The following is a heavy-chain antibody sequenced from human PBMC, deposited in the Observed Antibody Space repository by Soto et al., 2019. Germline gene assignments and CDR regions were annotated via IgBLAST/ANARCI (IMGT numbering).Heavy chain of an antibody. Sequence: EVQLVDSGGGLVNPGGSLRLSCAASGFMFTRYTAIWVRQAPGKGLEWVSSIRSRAGYIYYADSMKGRCTISRDSAKNSVYLVLNSLRVEDTAIYYCARGDPDYADAFDIWGQGTTVIVSS. J-gene: IGHJ3*02. V-gene: IGHV3-21*01. CDR3: ARGDPDYADAFDI. CDR1: GFMFTRYT. D-gene: IGHD4-17*01. CDR2: IRSRAGYI.